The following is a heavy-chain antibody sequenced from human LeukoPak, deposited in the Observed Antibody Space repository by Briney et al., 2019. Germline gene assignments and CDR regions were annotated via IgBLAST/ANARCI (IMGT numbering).Heavy chain of an antibody. CDR3: ARGELPDGYAFDI. CDR1: GFTFSSYS. D-gene: IGHD1-26*01. V-gene: IGHV3-21*01. J-gene: IGHJ3*02. Sequence: GGSLRLSCAASGFTFSSYSMNWVRQAPGKGLEWVSSISSSSSYIYYADSVKGRFTISRDNAKNSLYLQMNSLRAEDTAVYYCARGELPDGYAFDIWGQGTMVTVSS. CDR2: ISSSSSYI.